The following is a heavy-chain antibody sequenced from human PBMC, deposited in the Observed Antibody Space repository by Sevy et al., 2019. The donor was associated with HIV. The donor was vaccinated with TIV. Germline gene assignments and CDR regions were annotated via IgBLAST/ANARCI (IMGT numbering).Heavy chain of an antibody. J-gene: IGHJ4*02. V-gene: IGHV4-61*01. D-gene: IGHD6-19*01. CDR1: GGSVSSGSYY. CDR2: IYYSGST. Sequence: SETLSLTCTVSGGSVSSGSYYWSWIRQPPGKGLEWIGYIYYSGSTNYPPSLKSRVTISVDTSKNQFSLKLSSVTAADTAVYYCARCYSSGWYCFDYWGQGTLVTVSS. CDR3: ARCYSSGWYCFDY.